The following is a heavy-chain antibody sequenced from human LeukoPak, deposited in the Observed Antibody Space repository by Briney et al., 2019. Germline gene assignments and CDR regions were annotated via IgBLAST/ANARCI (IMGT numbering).Heavy chain of an antibody. CDR2: VYYSGST. V-gene: IGHV4-4*02. CDR1: GFTFSNAW. CDR3: ARASYFDY. Sequence: KPGGSLRLSCAASGFTFSNAWMSWVRQAPGKGLEWIGSVYYSGSTYYNPSLKSRVTISVDTSKNQFSLKLSSVTAADTAVYYCARASYFDYWGQGTLVTVSS. J-gene: IGHJ4*02.